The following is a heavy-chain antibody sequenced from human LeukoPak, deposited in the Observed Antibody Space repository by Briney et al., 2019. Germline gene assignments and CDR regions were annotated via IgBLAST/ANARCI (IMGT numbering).Heavy chain of an antibody. V-gene: IGHV3-23*01. Sequence: GGSLRLSCAASGFTFSSYAKSWVRQAPGKGLEWVSAISGSGGSTYYADSVKGRFTISRDNSKNTLYLQMNSLRAEDTAVYYCAKGSAKLRYYFDYWGQGTLVTVSS. J-gene: IGHJ4*02. D-gene: IGHD3-16*01. CDR3: AKGSAKLRYYFDY. CDR1: GFTFSSYA. CDR2: ISGSGGST.